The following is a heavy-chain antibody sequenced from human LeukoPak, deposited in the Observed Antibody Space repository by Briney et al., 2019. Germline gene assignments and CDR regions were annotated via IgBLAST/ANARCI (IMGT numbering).Heavy chain of an antibody. V-gene: IGHV3-23*01. J-gene: IGHJ4*02. D-gene: IGHD1-26*01. CDR1: EFTFSSYA. CDR3: AKDASGSYYYFDY. CDR2: ISGSGGST. Sequence: GGSLRLSCAASEFTFSSYAKSWVRQAPGKGLEWVSAISGSGGSTYYADSVKGRFTISRDNSKNTLYLQMNSLRAEDTAVYYCAKDASGSYYYFDYWGQGTLVTVSS.